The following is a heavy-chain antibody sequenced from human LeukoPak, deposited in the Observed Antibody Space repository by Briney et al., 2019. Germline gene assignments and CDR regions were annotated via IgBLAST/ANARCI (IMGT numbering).Heavy chain of an antibody. CDR3: AKGGYGGDKGNYFDY. CDR1: GFTFSSYE. D-gene: IGHD5-18*01. J-gene: IGHJ4*02. V-gene: IGHV3-48*03. CDR2: ISSSGSTI. Sequence: GGSLRLSCAASGFTFSSYEMNWVRQAPGKGLEWVSYISSSGSTIYYADSVKGRFTISRDNAKNSLYLQMNSLRAEDMALYYCAKGGYGGDKGNYFDYWGQGTLVTVSS.